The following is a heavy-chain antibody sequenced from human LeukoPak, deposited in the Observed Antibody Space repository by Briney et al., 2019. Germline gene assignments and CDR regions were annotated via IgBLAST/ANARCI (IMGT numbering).Heavy chain of an antibody. CDR3: ARALGGYYYMDV. Sequence: SQTLSLTCTVSGGSISSGDYYWSWIRQPPGKGLEWIGYIYYSGSTYYNLSLKSRVTISVDTSKNQFSLKLSSVTAADTAVYYCARALGGYYYMDVWGKGTTATVSS. CDR2: IYYSGST. V-gene: IGHV4-30-4*08. J-gene: IGHJ6*03. CDR1: GGSISSGDYY. D-gene: IGHD3-3*02.